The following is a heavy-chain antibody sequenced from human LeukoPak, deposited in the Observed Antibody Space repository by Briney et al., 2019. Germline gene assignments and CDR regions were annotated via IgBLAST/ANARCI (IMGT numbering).Heavy chain of an antibody. V-gene: IGHV4-59*01. CDR3: ARGLFYDILTGNPFDI. Sequence: PSQTLSLTCTVSGGSISSYYWSWIRQPPGKGLEWIGYIYYSGSTNYNPSLKSRVTISVDTSKNQFSLKLSSVTAADTAVYYCARGLFYDILTGNPFDIWGQGTMVTVSS. J-gene: IGHJ3*02. D-gene: IGHD3-9*01. CDR2: IYYSGST. CDR1: GGSISSYY.